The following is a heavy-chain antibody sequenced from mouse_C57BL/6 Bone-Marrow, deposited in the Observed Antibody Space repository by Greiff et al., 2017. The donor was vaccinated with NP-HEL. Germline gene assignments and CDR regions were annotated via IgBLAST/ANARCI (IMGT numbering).Heavy chain of an antibody. J-gene: IGHJ1*03. CDR1: EYEFPSHD. Sequence: DVKLVESGGGLVQPGESLKLSCESNEYEFPSHDMSWVRTTPEKRLELVAAINSVGGSTYYPDTMERRFIISRDNTKKTLYLQMSSLRSEDTALYYCARHNYGSSSWYFDVWGTGTTVTVSS. D-gene: IGHD1-1*01. V-gene: IGHV5-2*01. CDR3: ARHNYGSSSWYFDV. CDR2: INSVGGST.